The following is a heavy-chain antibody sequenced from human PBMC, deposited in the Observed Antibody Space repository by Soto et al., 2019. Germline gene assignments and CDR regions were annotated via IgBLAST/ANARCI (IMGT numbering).Heavy chain of an antibody. D-gene: IGHD3-10*01. V-gene: IGHV1-24*01. CDR3: ATIFPTMARGVINLAWWFDP. Sequence: ASVKVSCKVSGYTLTELSMHWVRQAPGKGLEWMGGFDPEDGETIYAQKFQGRVTMTEDTSTDTAYMELSSLRSEDTAVYYCATIFPTMARGVINLAWWFDPWGQGTLVTVSS. CDR1: GYTLTELS. J-gene: IGHJ5*02. CDR2: FDPEDGET.